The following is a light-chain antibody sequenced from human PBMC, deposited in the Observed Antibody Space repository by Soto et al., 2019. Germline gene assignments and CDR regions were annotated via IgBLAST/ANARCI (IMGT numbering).Light chain of an antibody. V-gene: IGLV2-14*01. CDR1: SSDVGVYNY. CDR2: EVS. Sequence: QAVVTQPASVSGSPGQSITISCTGTSSDVGVYNYVSWYQHHPGKAPKLMIYEVSNRPSGVSNRFSGSKSGNTASLTISGLQAEDEADYYCNSYTSSSTQVFGTGTKLTVL. J-gene: IGLJ1*01. CDR3: NSYTSSSTQV.